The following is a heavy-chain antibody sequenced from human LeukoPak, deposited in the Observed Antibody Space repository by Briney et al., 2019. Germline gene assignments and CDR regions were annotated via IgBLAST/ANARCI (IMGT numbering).Heavy chain of an antibody. V-gene: IGHV3-30-3*01. Sequence: GGSLRLSCAASGFTFSSYAMSWVRQAPGKGLEWVAVISYDGSNKYYADSVKGRFTISRDNSKNTLYLQMNSLRAEDTAVYYCARSPHYYDRGDFFDYWGQGTLVTVSS. CDR1: GFTFSSYA. D-gene: IGHD3-22*01. J-gene: IGHJ4*02. CDR3: ARSPHYYDRGDFFDY. CDR2: ISYDGSNK.